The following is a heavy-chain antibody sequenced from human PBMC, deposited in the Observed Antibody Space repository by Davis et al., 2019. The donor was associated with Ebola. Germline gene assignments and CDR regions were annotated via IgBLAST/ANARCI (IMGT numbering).Heavy chain of an antibody. CDR1: GGTFSSYA. J-gene: IGHJ4*02. CDR2: IIPIFGTA. D-gene: IGHD3-3*01. CDR3: ARGQRGTYYDFWSGYSPLDY. Sequence: SVKVSCKASGGTFSSYAISWVRQAPGQGLEWMGGIIPIFGTANYAQKFQGRVTITADESTSTAYMELSSLRSEDTAVYYCARGQRGTYYDFWSGYSPLDYWGQGTLVTVSS. V-gene: IGHV1-69*13.